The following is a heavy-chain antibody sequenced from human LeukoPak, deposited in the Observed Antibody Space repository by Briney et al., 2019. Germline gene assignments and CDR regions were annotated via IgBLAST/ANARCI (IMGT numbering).Heavy chain of an antibody. CDR3: ARAYQRLGGLSLPDY. J-gene: IGHJ4*02. V-gene: IGHV7-4-1*02. CDR1: GYTFTGYY. CDR2: INPSTGNP. D-gene: IGHD3-16*02. Sequence: ASVKVSCKASGYTFTGYYMHWVRQAPGQGLEWMGWINPSTGNPTYAQGFTGRFVFSLDTSVSTAYLQISSLKAEDTAVYYCARAYQRLGGLSLPDYWGQGTLVTVSS.